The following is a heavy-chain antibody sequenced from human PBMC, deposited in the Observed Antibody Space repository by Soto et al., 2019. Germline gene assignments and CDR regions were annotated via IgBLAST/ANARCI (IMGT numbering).Heavy chain of an antibody. J-gene: IGHJ4*02. CDR1: GFAFSRLG. CDR2: VTFNGSKE. Sequence: VQMVESGGGVVRPGGSLRLSCAGSGFAFSRLGMHWVRQAPGKGLEWVACVTFNGSKEYYVDSVKGRFAISRNNSMNTLYLQMSSLGPEDTGVYYCATDPGAFAGAMRDWGRGTLVTVSS. CDR3: ATDPGAFAGAMRD. D-gene: IGHD3-16*01. V-gene: IGHV3-30*03.